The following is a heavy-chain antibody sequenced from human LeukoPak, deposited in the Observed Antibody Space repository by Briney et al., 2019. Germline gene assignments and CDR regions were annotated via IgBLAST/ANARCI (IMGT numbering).Heavy chain of an antibody. CDR1: GGTFSSYA. Sequence: KISCKASGGTFSSYAISWVRQAPGQGLEWMGGIIPIFGTANYAQKFQGRVTITADESTSTAYMELSSLRSEDTAVYYCARTVTTVYWFDPWGQGTLVTVSS. D-gene: IGHD4-11*01. CDR2: IIPIFGTA. CDR3: ARTVTTVYWFDP. J-gene: IGHJ5*02. V-gene: IGHV1-69*01.